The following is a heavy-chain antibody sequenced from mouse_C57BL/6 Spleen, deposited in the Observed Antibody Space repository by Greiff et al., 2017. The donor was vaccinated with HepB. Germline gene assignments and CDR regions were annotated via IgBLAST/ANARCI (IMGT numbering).Heavy chain of an antibody. D-gene: IGHD2-1*01. CDR1: GFTFSDYG. V-gene: IGHV5-17*01. CDR2: ISSGSSTI. J-gene: IGHJ1*03. CDR3: ARTRYYGNYDWYFDV. Sequence: EVKLVESGGGLVKPGGSLKLSCAASGFTFSDYGMHWVRQAPEKGLEWVAYISSGSSTIYYADTVKGRFTISRDNAKNTLFLQMTSLRSEDTAMYYCARTRYYGNYDWYFDVWGTGTTVTVSS.